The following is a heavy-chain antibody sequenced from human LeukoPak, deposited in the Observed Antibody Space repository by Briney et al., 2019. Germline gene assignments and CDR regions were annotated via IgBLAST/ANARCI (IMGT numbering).Heavy chain of an antibody. CDR1: GFIFKKYW. V-gene: IGHV3-74*01. Sequence: GESLRLSCAASGFIFKKYWVNWVSQVPGKGLVWVSRINNDGSSTSYADSVKGRFTISRDNAKNTLYLQMNSLRVEDTAVYYCARAPTVLVGYCSSSSCQADYWGQGALVTVSS. CDR3: ARAPTVLVGYCSSSSCQADY. D-gene: IGHD2-2*01. CDR2: INNDGSST. J-gene: IGHJ4*02.